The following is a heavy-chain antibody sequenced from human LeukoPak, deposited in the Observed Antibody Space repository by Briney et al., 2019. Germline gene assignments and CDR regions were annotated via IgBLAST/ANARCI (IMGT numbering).Heavy chain of an antibody. V-gene: IGHV3-74*01. CDR1: GFTFNNYW. CDR3: AGGTGGDCVY. CDR2: INTDGSST. Sequence: GGSLRLSCAASGFTFNNYWMHWVRQAPGKGRVWVSRINTDGSSTDYADSVKGRFTISRDNAKNTLYLQMNSLRAEDTALYYCAGGTGGDCVYWGQGALVTVSS. J-gene: IGHJ4*02. D-gene: IGHD2-21*02.